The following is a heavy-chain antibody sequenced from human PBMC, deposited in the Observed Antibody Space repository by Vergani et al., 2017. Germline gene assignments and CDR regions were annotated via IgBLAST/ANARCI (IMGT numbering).Heavy chain of an antibody. J-gene: IGHJ6*02. D-gene: IGHD3-10*01. V-gene: IGHV1-58*02. CDR2: IVVGSGNT. Sequence: QMQLVQSGPEVKKPGTSVKVSCKASGFTFTSSAMQWVRQARGQRLEWIGWIVVGSGNTNYAQKFQERVTITRDMSTSTAYMELSSLRSEDTAVYYCAAELSDYGSGIHYYGMDVWGQGTTVTVSS. CDR3: AAELSDYGSGIHYYGMDV. CDR1: GFTFTSSA.